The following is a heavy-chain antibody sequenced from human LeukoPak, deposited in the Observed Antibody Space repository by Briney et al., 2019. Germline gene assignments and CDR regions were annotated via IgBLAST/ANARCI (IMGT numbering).Heavy chain of an antibody. J-gene: IGHJ6*02. V-gene: IGHV1-24*01. CDR3: ATDSNRIVGATNYYYYGMDV. CDR1: GYTLTELS. Sequence: ASVKVSCKVSGYTLTELSMHWVRQAPGKGLEWMGGFDPEDGETICAQKFQGRVTMTEDTSTDTAYMELSSLRSEDTAVYYCATDSNRIVGATNYYYYGMDVWGQGTTVTVSS. D-gene: IGHD1-26*01. CDR2: FDPEDGET.